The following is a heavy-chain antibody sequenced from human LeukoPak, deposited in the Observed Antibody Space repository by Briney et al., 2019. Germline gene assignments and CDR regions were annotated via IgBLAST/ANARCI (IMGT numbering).Heavy chain of an antibody. D-gene: IGHD2-15*01. V-gene: IGHV3-23*01. CDR3: AKSYCSGGSCPVDY. CDR1: GFTFSSYA. Sequence: GGSLRLSCAASGFTFSSYAMSWVRQAPGKGLEWVSAISGSGGSTYYADSVKGRFTISRDNSKNTLYLQMNSLRAEDTAVYYCAKSYCSGGSCPVDYWGQGTLVTVSS. CDR2: ISGSGGST. J-gene: IGHJ4*02.